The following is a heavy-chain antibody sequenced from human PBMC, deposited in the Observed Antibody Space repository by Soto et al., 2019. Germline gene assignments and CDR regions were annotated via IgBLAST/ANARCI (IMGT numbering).Heavy chain of an antibody. CDR1: GFIFSDYF. Sequence: GGSLRLSCAASGFIFSDYFMSWIRQAPGKGLEWVSFISGSSDNIKYADSVKGRFTISRDNAKNSLYLQMNSLRAEDTAVYYCVRDSARIVVAPHVDGDNWLDPWGQGTLVTVSS. D-gene: IGHD2-2*01. J-gene: IGHJ5*02. V-gene: IGHV3-11*06. CDR2: ISGSSDNI. CDR3: VRDSARIVVAPHVDGDNWLDP.